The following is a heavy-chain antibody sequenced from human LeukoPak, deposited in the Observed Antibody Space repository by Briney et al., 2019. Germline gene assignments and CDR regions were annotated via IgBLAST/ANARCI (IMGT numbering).Heavy chain of an antibody. V-gene: IGHV4-59*01. J-gene: IGHJ6*03. CDR1: GVSSNSFY. D-gene: IGHD4-17*01. CDR2: IYYSGST. Sequence: PSETLSLTCSVSGVSSNSFYWIWLRQPPGKGLEGIVYIYYSGSTNYNPSLKSRVTISVDPSKNQFSLKLSSVTAADTAVYYCARVVYGDYRTYYYYYYMDVWGKGTTVSISS. CDR3: ARVVYGDYRTYYYYYYMDV.